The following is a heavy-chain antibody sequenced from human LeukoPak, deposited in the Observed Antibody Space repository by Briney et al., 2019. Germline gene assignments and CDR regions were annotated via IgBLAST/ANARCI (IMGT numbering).Heavy chain of an antibody. Sequence: GGSLRLSCAASGFTFSNYAMHWVRQAPGKGLEYVSAISSNGGSTYYADSVKGRFTISRDNSKNTLYLQMNSLRAEDTAVYYCARSAYSGYAARGYFDYWGQGTLVTVSS. V-gene: IGHV3-64*04. CDR3: ARSAYSGYAARGYFDY. CDR1: GFTFSNYA. CDR2: ISSNGGST. D-gene: IGHD5-12*01. J-gene: IGHJ4*02.